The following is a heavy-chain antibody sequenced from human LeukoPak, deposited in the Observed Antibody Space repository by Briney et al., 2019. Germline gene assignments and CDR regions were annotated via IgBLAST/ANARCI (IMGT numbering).Heavy chain of an antibody. CDR2: TRVKAKSYTT. J-gene: IGHJ6*04. V-gene: IGHV3-72*01. Sequence: GGSLRLSCAASGFTFSDHYMNWVRQAPGKGLEWVGRTRVKAKSYTTEYAASVKGRFTVTRDDSKNSLSLQMNNVKTEDTAVYYCARDTHVAMDVWGKGTTVTVSS. CDR1: GFTFSDHY. D-gene: IGHD2-21*01. CDR3: ARDTHVAMDV.